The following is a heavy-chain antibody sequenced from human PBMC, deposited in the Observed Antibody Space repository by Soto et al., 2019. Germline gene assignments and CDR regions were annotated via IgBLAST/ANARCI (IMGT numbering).Heavy chain of an antibody. V-gene: IGHV4-39*01. CDR1: GGSISSCSYY. Sequence: SETLSLTCTVSGGSISSCSYYWGWIRQPPGKGLEWIGSIYYSGSTYYNPSLKSRVTISVDTSKNQFSLKLSSVTAADTAVYYCARHPRGQCLLHYYHYYGMDVCGQGTTVTVSS. D-gene: IGHD3-22*01. CDR2: IYYSGST. CDR3: ARHPRGQCLLHYYHYYGMDV. J-gene: IGHJ6*02.